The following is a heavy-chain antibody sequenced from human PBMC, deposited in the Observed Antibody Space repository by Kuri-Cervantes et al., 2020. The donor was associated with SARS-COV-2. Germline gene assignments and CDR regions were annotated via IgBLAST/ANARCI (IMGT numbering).Heavy chain of an antibody. V-gene: IGHV1-69*06. CDR2: IITIFGTA. CDR1: GGTFSSYA. Sequence: SVKVSFKASGGTFSSYAISWVRQAPGQGLEWMGGIITIFGTANYAQKFQGRVTITADKSTSTAYMELSSQRSEDTAVYYCAGSRWLQLDYYYYYGMDVWGQGTTVTVSS. D-gene: IGHD5-24*01. CDR3: AGSRWLQLDYYYYYGMDV. J-gene: IGHJ6*02.